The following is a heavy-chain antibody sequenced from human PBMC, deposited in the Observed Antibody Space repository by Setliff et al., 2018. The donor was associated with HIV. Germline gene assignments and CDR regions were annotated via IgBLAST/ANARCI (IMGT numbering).Heavy chain of an antibody. V-gene: IGHV1-8*01. CDR2: MNPNSGNT. D-gene: IGHD3-10*01. J-gene: IGHJ4*02. CDR1: GYTFTNYD. Sequence: ASVKVSCKGSGYTFTNYDINWVRQATGQGLEWLGWMNPNSGNTAYEQKFQGRVTMTRNASINTAYMELSSLTSNDTAVYYCARGHVVREVKAFDFWGQGTLVTVSS. CDR3: ARGHVVREVKAFDF.